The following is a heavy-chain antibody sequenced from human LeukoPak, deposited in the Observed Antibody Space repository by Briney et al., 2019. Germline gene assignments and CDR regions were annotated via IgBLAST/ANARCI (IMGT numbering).Heavy chain of an antibody. CDR1: EFTFSSYA. D-gene: IGHD5-18*01. V-gene: IGHV3-23*01. CDR3: AKVARSGYGYSFVYWGAFDI. CDR2: ISGSGGSA. J-gene: IGHJ3*02. Sequence: GGSLRLSCAASEFTFSSYAMSWVRQAPGKGLEWVSVISGSGGSAYYADSVKGRFTISRDNSENTLYLQLNSLRAEDTAVYYCAKVARSGYGYSFVYWGAFDIWGQGTMVTVSS.